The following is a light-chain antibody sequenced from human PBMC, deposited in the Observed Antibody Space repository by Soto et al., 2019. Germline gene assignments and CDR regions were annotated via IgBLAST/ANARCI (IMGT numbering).Light chain of an antibody. J-gene: IGKJ4*01. CDR3: QQGYKMPLT. V-gene: IGKV1-39*01. CDR1: QSISSY. Sequence: DIQLTQSPSSLSASVGHRVTITCRASQSISSYLNWYQQKPGKAPKLLIYGASSLQSGVASRFSGSGSATAFTLTISSLQPEDFATYFCQQGYKMPLTVGGGTKVDIK. CDR2: GAS.